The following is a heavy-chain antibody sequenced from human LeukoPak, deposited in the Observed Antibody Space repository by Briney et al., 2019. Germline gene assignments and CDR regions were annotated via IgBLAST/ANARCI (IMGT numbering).Heavy chain of an antibody. CDR1: GYTFTSYG. J-gene: IGHJ3*02. Sequence: ASVKVSCKASGYTFTSYGISWVRQAPGQGLEWMGWINPKSGGTNFAQKFQGRVTVARDMSVSTAYMELSRLRSDDTAVYYCARDESSLDTKNAFHIWGQGTMVTVSS. CDR2: INPKSGGT. D-gene: IGHD3-22*01. CDR3: ARDESSLDTKNAFHI. V-gene: IGHV1-2*02.